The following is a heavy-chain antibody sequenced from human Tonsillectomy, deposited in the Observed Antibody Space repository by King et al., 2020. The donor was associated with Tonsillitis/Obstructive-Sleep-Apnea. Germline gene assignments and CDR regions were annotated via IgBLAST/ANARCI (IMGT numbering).Heavy chain of an antibody. CDR3: ARGSQRGDILTGYPNYFDY. V-gene: IGHV4-34*01. D-gene: IGHD3-9*01. CDR1: GGSFSGYY. CDR2: INHSGST. J-gene: IGHJ4*02. Sequence: VQLQQWGAGLLKPSETLSLTCAVYGGSFSGYYWSWIRQPPGKGLEWIGEINHSGSTNCNPSLKSRVSISVDTSKNQFSLTLSSVTAADTAVYYCARGSQRGDILTGYPNYFDYWGQGTLVTVSS.